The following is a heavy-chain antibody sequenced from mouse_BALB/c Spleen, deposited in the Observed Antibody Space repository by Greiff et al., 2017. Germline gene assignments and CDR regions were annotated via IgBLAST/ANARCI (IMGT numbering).Heavy chain of an antibody. CDR2: IYPYNGGT. J-gene: IGHJ4*01. CDR1: GYTFTDYN. V-gene: IGHV1S29*02. CDR3: ARRTTVVPYAMDY. Sequence: EVQLQQSGPELVRPGASVKISCKASGYTFTDYNMHWVKQSHGKSLEWIGYIYPYNGGTGYNQKFKSKATLTVDNSSSTAYMELRSLTSEDSAVYYCARRTTVVPYAMDYWGQGTSVTVSS. D-gene: IGHD1-1*01.